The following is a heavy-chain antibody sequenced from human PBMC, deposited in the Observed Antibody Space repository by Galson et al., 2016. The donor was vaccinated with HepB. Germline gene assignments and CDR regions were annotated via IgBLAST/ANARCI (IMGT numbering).Heavy chain of an antibody. Sequence: ENLSLTCTVSGGSISAFNWSWSRQSPGKGLETFGYVFNSGSNYYNPSLTSRVTISVDTSKNHFSLHLSSVTAADTAVYYCARKGGVVSNNWYGHFDYWGQGTLVTVFS. CDR2: VFNSGSN. J-gene: IGHJ4*02. CDR1: GGSISAFN. V-gene: IGHV4-59*08. CDR3: ARKGGVVSNNWYGHFDY. D-gene: IGHD6-13*01.